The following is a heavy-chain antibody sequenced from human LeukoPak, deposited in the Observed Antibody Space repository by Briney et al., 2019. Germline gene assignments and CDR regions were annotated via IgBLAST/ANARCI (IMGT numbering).Heavy chain of an antibody. CDR1: GGTFSSYA. Sequence: ASVKVSCKASGGTFSSYAISWVRQAPGQGLEWMGGIIPIFGTANYAQKFQGRVTITADESTSTAYMELSSLRSEDTAVYYCASDIGYCSSTSCYSGDWGQGTLVTVSS. V-gene: IGHV1-69*13. CDR3: ASDIGYCSSTSCYSGD. D-gene: IGHD2-2*01. J-gene: IGHJ4*02. CDR2: IIPIFGTA.